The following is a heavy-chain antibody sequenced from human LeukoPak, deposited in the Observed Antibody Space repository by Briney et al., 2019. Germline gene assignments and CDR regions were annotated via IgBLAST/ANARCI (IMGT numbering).Heavy chain of an antibody. CDR2: IYYSGST. CDR3: ARPREQWLGNDAYDI. CDR1: GGSMTNYY. Sequence: SETLSLTCTVSGGSMTNYYWTWIRQPPGKGLEWIGYIYYSGSTNYNPSLKSRVATSVDTSNNQFSLHLSSVTAADTAIDYCARPREQWLGNDAYDIWGQGTMVTVSS. V-gene: IGHV4-59*08. D-gene: IGHD6-19*01. J-gene: IGHJ3*02.